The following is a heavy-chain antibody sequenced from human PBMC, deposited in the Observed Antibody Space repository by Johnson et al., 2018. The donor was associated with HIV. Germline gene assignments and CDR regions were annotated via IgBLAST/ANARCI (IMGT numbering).Heavy chain of an antibody. J-gene: IGHJ3*02. D-gene: IGHD1-26*01. CDR1: GFSFSSYA. CDR3: ARRWELHSNAFDI. V-gene: IGHV3-30*14. CDR2: MSFDGSNK. Sequence: QVQLVESGGGVVQPGRSLRLSCAASGFSFSSYAMHWVRQAPGKGLEWVALMSFDGSNKYYADSVKGRFTISRDSSKNTLYLQMNSLRAEDTALYYCARRWELHSNAFDIWGQGTMVTVSS.